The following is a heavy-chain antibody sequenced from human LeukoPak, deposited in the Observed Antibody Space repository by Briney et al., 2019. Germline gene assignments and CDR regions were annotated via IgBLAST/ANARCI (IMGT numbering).Heavy chain of an antibody. CDR2: IYSGGST. CDR1: GFTVSSNY. J-gene: IGHJ4*02. Sequence: GGSLRLSCAASGFTVSSNYMSWVRQAPGKGLEWVSVIYSGGSTYYADSVKGRFTISRDNSKNTLYLQMNSLRAEDTAVYYCARGISGYYYGTDYWGPGTLVTVSS. D-gene: IGHD3-22*01. CDR3: ARGISGYYYGTDY. V-gene: IGHV3-66*02.